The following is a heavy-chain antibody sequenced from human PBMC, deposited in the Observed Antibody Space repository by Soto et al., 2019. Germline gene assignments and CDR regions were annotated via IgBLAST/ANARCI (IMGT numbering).Heavy chain of an antibody. CDR2: INSDGSTT. CDR1: GFTFSSYW. J-gene: IGHJ4*02. D-gene: IGHD5-18*01. V-gene: IGHV3-74*01. Sequence: GGSLRLSCAASGFTFSSYWMHWVRQAPGKGLVWVSRINSDGSTTTYADSVKGRFTISRDNAQNTLYLQMNSLRAEDTAIYYCARDMQIWSLDYWGQGTQVTVSS. CDR3: ARDMQIWSLDY.